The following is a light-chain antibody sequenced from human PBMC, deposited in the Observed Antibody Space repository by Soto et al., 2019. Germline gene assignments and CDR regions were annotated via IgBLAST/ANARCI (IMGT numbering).Light chain of an antibody. J-gene: IGKJ2*01. Sequence: DIVLTQSPASLSLSPGDRATLSCRASQSVSSSFLAWYQQKPGQAPRLLIYGASSRETGIPDRFSGSGSGTDFTLTISRLEPEDFAVYYCQQLGSSPRTFGQGTKVEIK. V-gene: IGKV3-20*01. CDR2: GAS. CDR1: QSVSSSF. CDR3: QQLGSSPRT.